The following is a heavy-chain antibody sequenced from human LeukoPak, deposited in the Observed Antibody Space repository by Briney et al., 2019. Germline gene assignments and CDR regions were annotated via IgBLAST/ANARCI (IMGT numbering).Heavy chain of an antibody. V-gene: IGHV3-11*01. J-gene: IGHJ4*02. Sequence: PGGYLRLSCVASGFTFSDYYMSWIRQAPGKGLEWVSYISGSGDIIYYADSVMGRFTVSRDIAKNSLYLQMISLTAEDTAVYYCARDRSGGAYYYDSSGYSLWGQGTLVTVSS. CDR2: ISGSGDII. D-gene: IGHD3-22*01. CDR3: ARDRSGGAYYYDSSGYSL. CDR1: GFTFSDYY.